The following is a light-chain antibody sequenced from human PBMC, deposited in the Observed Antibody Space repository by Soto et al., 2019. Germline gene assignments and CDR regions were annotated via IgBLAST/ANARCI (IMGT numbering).Light chain of an antibody. J-gene: IGLJ1*01. CDR1: SSDVGGYDF. V-gene: IGLV2-11*01. CDR2: DVT. Sequence: SVLTQPRSVSRSPGQSVTVSCTGTSSDVGGYDFVSWYQQHPGKAPKLMIYDVTKRPSGVPDRFSGSKSGTTASLTISGLQAEDEAVYFCCSYAATYVYVFGTGTKVTVL. CDR3: CSYAATYVYV.